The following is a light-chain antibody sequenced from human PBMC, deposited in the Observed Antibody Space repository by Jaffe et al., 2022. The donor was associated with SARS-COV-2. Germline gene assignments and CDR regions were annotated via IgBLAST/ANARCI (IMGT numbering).Light chain of an antibody. CDR1: RGISSS. CDR3: QQTDSFPLT. CDR2: AAS. V-gene: IGKV1-12*01. Sequence: DIQMTQSPSSMSASVGDRVTITCRASRGISSSLAWYQHKPGKAPNLLIYAASTLRSGVPSRFSGRGSGTDFSLTISSLQPEDVATYYCQQTDSFPLTIGGGTKVEI. J-gene: IGKJ4*01.